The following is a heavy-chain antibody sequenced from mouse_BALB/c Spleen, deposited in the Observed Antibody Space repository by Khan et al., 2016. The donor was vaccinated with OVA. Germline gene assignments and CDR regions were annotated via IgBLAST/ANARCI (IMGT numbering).Heavy chain of an antibody. CDR2: ISSGGDYT. J-gene: IGHJ3*01. CDR3: ASHLTGSFAY. CDR1: GFTFSSYS. V-gene: IGHV5-6*01. D-gene: IGHD4-1*01. Sequence: EVQGVESGGDLVEPGGSLKLSCAASGFTFSSYSMSWVRQTPDKRLEWVATISSGGDYTYYPDIVKGRFTISRDNAKNTLYLQMSSLKSEDTAMYYCASHLTGSFAYWGQGTLVAVSA.